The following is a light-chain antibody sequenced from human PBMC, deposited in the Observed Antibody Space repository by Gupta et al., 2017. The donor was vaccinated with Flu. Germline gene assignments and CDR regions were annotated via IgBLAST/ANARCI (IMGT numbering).Light chain of an antibody. CDR1: ESIRNW. J-gene: IGKJ2*01. V-gene: IGKV1-5*03. Sequence: PSILSAAVGDRVTITCRASESIRNWLAWYQQKPGKAPKLLISTASTLESGVPSRFSGSGSGTEFTLTISSLQPDDLATYHCQQYDTYLGTFGQGTKLEI. CDR2: TAS. CDR3: QQYDTYLGT.